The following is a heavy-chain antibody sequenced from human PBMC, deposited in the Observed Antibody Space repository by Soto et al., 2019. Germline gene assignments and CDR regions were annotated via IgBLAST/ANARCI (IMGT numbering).Heavy chain of an antibody. V-gene: IGHV3-74*03. CDR2: INSDGTST. J-gene: IGHJ6*02. CDR1: GFIFNNYW. Sequence: SLRLSCAASGFIFNNYWLHWVRQAPGKGLVWVSRINSDGTSTTYADSVKGRFTFSRDNAKNTLYLQMNSLRAEDTAVYYCARSIKIFGYYGMDIWGQGTTVTVSS. D-gene: IGHD3-3*01. CDR3: ARSIKIFGYYGMDI.